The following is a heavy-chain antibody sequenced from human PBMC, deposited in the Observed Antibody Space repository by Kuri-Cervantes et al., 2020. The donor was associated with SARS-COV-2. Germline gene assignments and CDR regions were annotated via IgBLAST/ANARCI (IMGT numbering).Heavy chain of an antibody. V-gene: IGHV4-59*08. CDR3: AKGSSFNSGRGYFDY. D-gene: IGHD3-10*01. CDR2: IYYSGST. J-gene: IGHJ4*02. CDR1: GGSISSYY. Sequence: SETLSLTCTVSGGSISSYYWSWIRQPPGKGLEWIGYIYYSGSTNYNPSLKSRATISVDTSKNQFSLKLSSVTAADTAVYYCAKGSSFNSGRGYFDYWGQGTLVTVSS.